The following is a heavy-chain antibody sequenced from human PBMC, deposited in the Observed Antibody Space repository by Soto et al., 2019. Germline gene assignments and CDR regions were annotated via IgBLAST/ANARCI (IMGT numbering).Heavy chain of an antibody. Sequence: QVQLVQSGAEVKKPGASVKVSCKASGYTFTNYYIHWVRQAPGQGLEWMGIINPSGGSTSYAQNFQCRGTMTRDTSTSTVYMELSRLRSEDTAIYYCASHDRSWNGFQCWGQGTLVTVSS. J-gene: IGHJ4*02. V-gene: IGHV1-46*01. CDR2: INPSGGST. CDR1: GYTFTNYY. CDR3: ASHDRSWNGFQC. D-gene: IGHD6-13*01.